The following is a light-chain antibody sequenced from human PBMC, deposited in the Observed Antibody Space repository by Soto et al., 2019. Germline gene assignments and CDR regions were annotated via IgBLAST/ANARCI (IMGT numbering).Light chain of an antibody. J-gene: IGLJ1*01. V-gene: IGLV2-18*02. CDR3: SSYTSSSTYV. CDR1: SSDVGSYNR. CDR2: DVS. Sequence: QSVLTQPPSVSVSPGQSVTISCTGTSSDVGSYNRVSWFQQPPGTAPKVMIHDVSNRPSGVPDRFSGSKSGNTASLTISGLQAEDESDYCCSSYTSSSTYVFGTGTKVTVL.